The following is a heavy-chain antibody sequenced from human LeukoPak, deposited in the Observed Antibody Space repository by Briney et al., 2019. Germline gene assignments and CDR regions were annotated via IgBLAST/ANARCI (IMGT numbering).Heavy chain of an antibody. CDR1: GGSNSSYY. V-gene: IGHV4-4*07. D-gene: IGHD6-13*01. CDR3: ARDTVLYIAAAGTRIRGYYGMDV. J-gene: IGHJ6*02. Sequence: SETLSLTCTVSGGSNSSYYWSWIRQPAGKGLEWIGRIYTSGSTNYNPSLKSRVTMSVDTSKNQFSLKLSSVTAADTAVYYCARDTVLYIAAAGTRIRGYYGMDVWGQGTTVTVSS. CDR2: IYTSGST.